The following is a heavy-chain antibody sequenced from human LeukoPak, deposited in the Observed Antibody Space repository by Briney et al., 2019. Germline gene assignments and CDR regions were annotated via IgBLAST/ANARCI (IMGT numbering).Heavy chain of an antibody. D-gene: IGHD6-19*01. CDR3: ARDPGAVAKWYAFDI. V-gene: IGHV4-59*01. CDR2: IYYSGST. CDR1: GFTFRSYA. J-gene: IGHJ3*02. Sequence: GSLRLSCAVSGFTFRSYAMSWVRQAPGKGLEWIGYIYYSGSTYCNPSLNSRVTMSVDTSKNQFSLSLSSVTAADTAVYYCARDPGAVAKWYAFDIWGQGTTVTVSS.